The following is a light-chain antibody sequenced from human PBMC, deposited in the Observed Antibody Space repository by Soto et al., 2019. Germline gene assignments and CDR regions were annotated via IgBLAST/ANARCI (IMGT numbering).Light chain of an antibody. J-gene: IGLJ1*01. Sequence: QSVLTQPPSASGTPGQRVTISCSGSRSDIGSNYVYWYQHLPGMAPKLLIYRNDQRPSGVPDRISGSKSGTSASLAIIGLQAEDEADYYCSSFTSGSTLFGTGTKVTVL. CDR1: RSDIGSNY. V-gene: IGLV1-47*01. CDR2: RND. CDR3: SSFTSGSTL.